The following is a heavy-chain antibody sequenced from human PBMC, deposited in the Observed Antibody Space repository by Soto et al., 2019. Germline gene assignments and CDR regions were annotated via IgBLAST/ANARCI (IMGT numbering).Heavy chain of an antibody. D-gene: IGHD3-16*01. J-gene: IGHJ4*02. CDR2: INPDGSTT. CDR3: AKDRLAGGFDY. V-gene: IGHV3-74*01. CDR1: GFTLSRYW. Sequence: PGGSLRLSCAASGFTLSRYWVHWVRQVPGKGLVWVTRINPDGSTTNYADSVKGRFTISRDNSKNTVYLHMNSLRADDTAVYYCAKDRLAGGFDYWGQGTLVTVSS.